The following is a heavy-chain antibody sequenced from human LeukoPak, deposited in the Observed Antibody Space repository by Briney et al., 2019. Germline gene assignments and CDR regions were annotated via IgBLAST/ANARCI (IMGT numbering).Heavy chain of an antibody. D-gene: IGHD4-17*01. CDR2: ISSSGRTI. Sequence: GGSLRLSCAASGFTFSSYEMNWVRQAPGKGLEWVSYISSSGRTIYYADSVKGRFTISRDNAKNSLYLQMNSLRAEDTAVYYCAREKATTAFDYWGQGTLVTVSS. CDR3: AREKATTAFDY. J-gene: IGHJ4*02. V-gene: IGHV3-48*03. CDR1: GFTFSSYE.